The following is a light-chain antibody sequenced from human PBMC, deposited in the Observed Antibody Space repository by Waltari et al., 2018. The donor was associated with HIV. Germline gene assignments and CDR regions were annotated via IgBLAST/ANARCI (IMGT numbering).Light chain of an antibody. CDR1: QTVTNK. CDR2: DAS. J-gene: IGKJ3*01. CDR3: QQSYSSPLT. V-gene: IGKV1-39*01. Sequence: DIQMTQSPSPLSASVGDSVSITCRASQTVTNKVNWYQQKPGKATQVLIYDASTLQSGVPSRFGGGGSGTDFTLTITSLQPDDFATYFCQQSYSSPLTFGPGTKVDIK.